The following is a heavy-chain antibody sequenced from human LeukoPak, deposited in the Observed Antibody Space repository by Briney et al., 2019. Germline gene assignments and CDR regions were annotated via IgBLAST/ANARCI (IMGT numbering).Heavy chain of an antibody. CDR2: INAGNGNT. Sequence: ASMKVSCKASGYTFTSYAMHWVRQAPGQRLEWMGWINAGNGNTKYSQKFQGRVTITRDTSASTAYMELSSLRSEDTAVYYCARANVGIVAYGFYFDYWGQGTLVTVSS. J-gene: IGHJ4*02. CDR3: ARANVGIVAYGFYFDY. CDR1: GYTFTSYA. D-gene: IGHD1-26*01. V-gene: IGHV1-3*01.